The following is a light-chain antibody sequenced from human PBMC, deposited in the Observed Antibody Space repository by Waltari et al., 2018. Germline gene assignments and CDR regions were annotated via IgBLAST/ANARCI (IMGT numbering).Light chain of an antibody. CDR1: QRISSY. Sequence: DIQMTQSPSYLSASVGDRVTITCRASQRISSYLNWYQQKPGKAPNLLIYAASSLQSGVPSRFSGSGSGTDFTLTISSLQPEDFATYYCQQSYSTPYTFGQGTKLEIK. CDR2: AAS. CDR3: QQSYSTPYT. V-gene: IGKV1-39*01. J-gene: IGKJ2*01.